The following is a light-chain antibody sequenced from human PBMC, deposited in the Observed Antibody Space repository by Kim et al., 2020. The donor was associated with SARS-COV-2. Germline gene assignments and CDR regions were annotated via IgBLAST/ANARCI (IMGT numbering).Light chain of an antibody. CDR2: KAS. Sequence: SSVGDRVTITCRASQSISTWLAWYQQRPGKAPNLLVYKASSLKSGVPSRFSGSGSGTEFTLTISSLQPDDFATYYCHQYNSYPWTFGQGTKVDIK. CDR3: HQYNSYPWT. J-gene: IGKJ1*01. CDR1: QSISTW. V-gene: IGKV1-5*03.